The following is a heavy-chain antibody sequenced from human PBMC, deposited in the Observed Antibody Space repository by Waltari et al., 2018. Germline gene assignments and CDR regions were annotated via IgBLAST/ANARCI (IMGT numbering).Heavy chain of an antibody. V-gene: IGHV4-61*02. CDR2: IYTSGST. CDR1: GGSISSGSYY. J-gene: IGHJ4*02. CDR3: AGGPSITIFGVAPPDY. Sequence: QVQLQESGPGLVKPSQTLSLTCTVSGGSISSGSYYWSWIRQPAGKGLEWIGRIYTSGSTNYNPSLKSRVTISVDTSKNQFSLKLSSVTAADTAVYYCAGGPSITIFGVAPPDYWGQGTLVTVSS. D-gene: IGHD3-3*01.